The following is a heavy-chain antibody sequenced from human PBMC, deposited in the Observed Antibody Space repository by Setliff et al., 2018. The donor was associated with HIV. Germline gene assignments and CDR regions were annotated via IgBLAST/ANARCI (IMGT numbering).Heavy chain of an antibody. V-gene: IGHV1-3*01. CDR2: INVGKGDT. Sequence: ASVKVSCKASGYTFTTYSLHWVRQAPGQSLEWMGWINVGKGDTKYSQDLQGRITITRDTTANTAYMELSSLRSDDTAVYFCARGALLAVFDFDHWGRGTQVTSPQ. CDR1: GYTFTTYS. J-gene: IGHJ4*01. D-gene: IGHD1-26*01. CDR3: ARGALLAVFDFDH.